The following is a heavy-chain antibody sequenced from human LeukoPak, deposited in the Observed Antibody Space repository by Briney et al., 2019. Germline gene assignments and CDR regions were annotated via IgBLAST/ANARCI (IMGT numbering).Heavy chain of an antibody. CDR1: GYTFTGYY. V-gene: IGHV1-2*02. CDR3: ARAVPGIAVAKGYFDY. D-gene: IGHD6-19*01. Sequence: ASVKVSCKASGYTFTGYYMHWERQAPGQGLEWMGWINPNSGGTNYAQKFQGRVTMTRDTSISTAYMELSRLRSDDTAVYYCARAVPGIAVAKGYFDYWGQGTLVTVSS. CDR2: INPNSGGT. J-gene: IGHJ4*02.